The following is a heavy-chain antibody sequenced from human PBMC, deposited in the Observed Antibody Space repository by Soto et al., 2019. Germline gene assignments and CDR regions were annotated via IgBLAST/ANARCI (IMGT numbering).Heavy chain of an antibody. CDR1: GGTFSRHA. CDR2: IIPIFGTA. J-gene: IGHJ4*02. CDR3: ARVGYYYDSSGYFFDY. V-gene: IGHV1-69*01. D-gene: IGHD3-22*01. Sequence: QVQLVQSGAEVRKPGSSVKVSCKASGGTFSRHAISWVRQAPGQGLEWMGGIIPIFGTANHAQKFQGRVTIIADESTSTVYMELSSLRAEDTAVYYCARVGYYYDSSGYFFDYWGQGTLVTVSS.